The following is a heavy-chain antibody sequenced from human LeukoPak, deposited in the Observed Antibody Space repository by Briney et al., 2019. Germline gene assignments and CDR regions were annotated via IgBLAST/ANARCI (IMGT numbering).Heavy chain of an antibody. CDR3: AKDHGSGSYYTLLVFDY. V-gene: IGHV3-23*01. CDR1: GFTFSSYA. Sequence: GGSLRLSCAASGFTFSSYAMSWVRQAPGKGLEWVSAISGSGGSTFYADSVKGPFTIPRDKSKNTLYLQMNSLRAEDTAVYYCAKDHGSGSYYTLLVFDYWGRGNLVTVSS. CDR2: ISGSGGST. D-gene: IGHD3-10*01. J-gene: IGHJ4*02.